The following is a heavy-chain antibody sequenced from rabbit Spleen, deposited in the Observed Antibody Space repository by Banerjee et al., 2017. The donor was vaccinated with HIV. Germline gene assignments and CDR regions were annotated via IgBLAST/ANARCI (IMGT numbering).Heavy chain of an antibody. V-gene: IGHV1S40*01. D-gene: IGHD4-1*01. J-gene: IGHJ4*01. CDR1: GFSFSSSYW. Sequence: QSLEESGGDLVKPGASLTLTCTASGFSFSSSYWICWVRQAPGKGLEWIACIYGGSSGSTYYATWAKGRFTISKTSSTTVTLQMTSLTAADTATYFCAREGGIVVAGAFNLWGPGTLVTVS. CDR2: IYGGSSGST. CDR3: AREGGIVVAGAFNL.